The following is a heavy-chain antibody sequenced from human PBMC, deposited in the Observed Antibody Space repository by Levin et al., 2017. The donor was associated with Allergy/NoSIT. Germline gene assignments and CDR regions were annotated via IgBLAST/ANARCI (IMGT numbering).Heavy chain of an antibody. V-gene: IGHV1-18*01. CDR3: AWGRGLTSLKVFGH. D-gene: IGHD3-10*01. CDR1: GYTFISYG. Sequence: ASVKVSCKASGYTFISYGINWVRQAPGQGLEWMGGISPYNGNTDYAQKFQDRVTMTTDTSTRTAYMELRSLRSDDTAVYYCAWGRGLTSLKVFGHWGQGTLVTVSS. J-gene: IGHJ5*02. CDR2: ISPYNGNT.